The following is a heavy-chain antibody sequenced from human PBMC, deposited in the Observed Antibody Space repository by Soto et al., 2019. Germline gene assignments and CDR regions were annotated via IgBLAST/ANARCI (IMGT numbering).Heavy chain of an antibody. D-gene: IGHD1-26*01. V-gene: IGHV1-18*01. CDR2: ISANNGNT. CDR3: ARGGPGAPFDY. Sequence: QVQLVQSGAEVKKPGASVKVSCKASGYTFSSYGISWVRQAPGQGLEWMGWISANNGNTTYAQKVQGRDTMTTDTSTEPAYTELRSLRSDDKGMYYRARGGPGAPFDYVGEGPPVTVSS. J-gene: IGHJ4*02. CDR1: GYTFSSYG.